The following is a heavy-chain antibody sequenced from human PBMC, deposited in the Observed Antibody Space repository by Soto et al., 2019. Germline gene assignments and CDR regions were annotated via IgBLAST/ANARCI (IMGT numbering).Heavy chain of an antibody. D-gene: IGHD6-19*01. CDR3: TGHATYSSAWYAPLDY. V-gene: IGHV4-39*01. CDR1: GGSISSSIHY. CDR2: IYYSGST. J-gene: IGHJ4*02. Sequence: QLQLQESGPGLVKPSETLSLTCTVSGGSISSSIHYWVWIRQPPGKGLEWFGAIYYSGSTYYNPSLKSRVTMSVDTSTNQFARKLTSVTAADTAVYYCTGHATYSSAWYAPLDYWGQGTLVTVSS.